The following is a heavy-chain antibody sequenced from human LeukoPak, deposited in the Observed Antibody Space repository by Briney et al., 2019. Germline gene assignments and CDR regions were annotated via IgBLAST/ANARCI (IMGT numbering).Heavy chain of an antibody. CDR2: TNHRGDT. CDR3: ARGPTISDTGYFDF. D-gene: IGHD2-21*02. J-gene: IGHJ4*03. CDR1: ADSFSGYY. Sequence: SETLSLTCAVYADSFSGYYWSWNRQSPGKGLEGIAKTNHRGDTNYNPSVKSRVTISIDTSKNQFSLKVRSLTAADTAVYYCARGPTISDTGYFDFWGQGTLVTVSS. V-gene: IGHV4-34*01.